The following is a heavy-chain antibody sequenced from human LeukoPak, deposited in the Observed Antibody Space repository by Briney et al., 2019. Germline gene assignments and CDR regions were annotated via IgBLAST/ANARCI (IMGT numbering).Heavy chain of an antibody. D-gene: IGHD3-3*01. CDR3: TTASRFLEWLPDAFDI. CDR1: GFTFSNAW. Sequence: GGSLRLSCAASGFTFSNAWMSWVRQAPGKGLEWVGRIKSKTDGGTTDYAAPVKGRFTISRDDSKNTLYLQMNSLKTEDTAVYYCTTASRFLEWLPDAFDIWGQGTMVTASS. J-gene: IGHJ3*02. CDR2: IKSKTDGGTT. V-gene: IGHV3-15*01.